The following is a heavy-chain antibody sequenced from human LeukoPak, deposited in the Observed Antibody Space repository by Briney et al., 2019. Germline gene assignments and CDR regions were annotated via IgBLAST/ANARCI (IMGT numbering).Heavy chain of an antibody. J-gene: IGHJ4*02. CDR3: ARDREPLRYFDT. Sequence: GGSLRLSCAASGLTFNSYAMSWVRQAPGKGLEWVSAISKNGVDTYYADSVKGRFTISRDSSKNTVYLQMNSLRAEDTAVYYCARDREPLRYFDTWGQGTLVTVSS. V-gene: IGHV3-23*01. CDR2: ISKNGVDT. D-gene: IGHD3-9*01. CDR1: GLTFNSYA.